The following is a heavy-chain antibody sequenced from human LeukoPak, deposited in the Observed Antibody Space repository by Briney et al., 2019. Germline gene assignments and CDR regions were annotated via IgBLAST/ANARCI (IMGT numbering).Heavy chain of an antibody. D-gene: IGHD2-21*02. V-gene: IGHV4-34*01. Sequence: PSETLSLTCAVYGGSFSGYYWSWIRQPPGKGLEWIGEINHSGSTNYNPSLKSRVTIPVDTSKNQFSLKLSSVTAADTAVYYCARSPVVTASWDAFDIWGQGTMVTVSS. CDR3: ARSPVVTASWDAFDI. J-gene: IGHJ3*02. CDR2: INHSGST. CDR1: GGSFSGYY.